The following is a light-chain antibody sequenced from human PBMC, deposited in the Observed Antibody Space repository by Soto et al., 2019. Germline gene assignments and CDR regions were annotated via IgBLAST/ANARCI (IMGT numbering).Light chain of an antibody. CDR3: QQYGSSLFT. CDR1: QLVNSNY. V-gene: IGKV3-20*01. CDR2: GAS. Sequence: EIVLTQSPGTLSLSPGERATLSCRASQLVNSNYLGWYQQKPGQAPRLLIYGASRRATGIPDRFSGSGSGTDFTLTISRLESEDFALYYCQQYGSSLFTFGPGTKVDIK. J-gene: IGKJ3*01.